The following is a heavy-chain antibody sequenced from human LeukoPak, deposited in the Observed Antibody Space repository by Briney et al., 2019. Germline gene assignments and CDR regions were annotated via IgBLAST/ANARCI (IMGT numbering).Heavy chain of an antibody. D-gene: IGHD1-1*01. J-gene: IGHJ4*02. V-gene: IGHV3-23*01. Sequence: GGSLRLSCAASGFTFSSYGMHWVRQAPGKGLEWVSAISGTGGTTYYADSVKGRFTISRDNSKNTLSLQMNSLRAEDTAVYYCAKGGTGTRFDYWGQGTLVIVSS. CDR1: GFTFSSYG. CDR3: AKGGTGTRFDY. CDR2: ISGTGGTT.